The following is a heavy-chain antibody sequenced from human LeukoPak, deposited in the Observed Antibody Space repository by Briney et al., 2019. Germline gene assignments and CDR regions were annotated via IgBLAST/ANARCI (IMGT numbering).Heavy chain of an antibody. Sequence: ASVKVSCKASGYTLTDYYMHWVRQAPGQGLEWMGWINPNSGDTNSAQKFQGRVTMTRDTSISTAYMELSRLTSDDTAVYYCARESRGYRYGYFYYYDMDVWGQGTTVTVSS. CDR3: ARESRGYRYGYFYYYDMDV. CDR2: INPNSGDT. CDR1: GYTLTDYY. V-gene: IGHV1-2*02. J-gene: IGHJ6*02. D-gene: IGHD5-18*01.